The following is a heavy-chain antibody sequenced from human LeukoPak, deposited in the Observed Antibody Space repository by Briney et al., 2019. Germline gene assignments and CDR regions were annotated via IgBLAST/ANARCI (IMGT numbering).Heavy chain of an antibody. V-gene: IGHV1-8*01. J-gene: IGHJ4*02. CDR3: ARVDGSPDY. CDR2: MNTKNGNT. D-gene: IGHD3-22*01. CDR1: GYTFTRYD. Sequence: ASVKVSCKASGYTFTRYDINWVRQATGQGLEWMGWMNTKNGNTGHAQKFQGRVTMSRDTSINTVYMELSSLRSEDTAVNFCARVDGSPDYWGQGTLVTVSS.